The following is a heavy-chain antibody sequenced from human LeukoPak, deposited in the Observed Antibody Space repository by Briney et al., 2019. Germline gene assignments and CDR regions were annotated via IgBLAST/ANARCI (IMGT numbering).Heavy chain of an antibody. CDR2: ISGSGGST. J-gene: IGHJ4*02. CDR1: GFTFSSYA. Sequence: PGGSLRLSYAASGFTFSSYAMSWVRQAPGKGLEWVSAISGSGGSTYYADSVKGRFTISRDNSKNTLYLQMNSLRAEDTAVYYCAKDLSSGSYYYFDYWGQGTLVTVSS. V-gene: IGHV3-23*01. CDR3: AKDLSSGSYYYFDY. D-gene: IGHD1-26*01.